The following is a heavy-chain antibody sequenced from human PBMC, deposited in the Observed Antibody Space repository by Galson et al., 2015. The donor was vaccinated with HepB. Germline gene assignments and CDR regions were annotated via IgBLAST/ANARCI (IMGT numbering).Heavy chain of an antibody. CDR2: NYYSGST. Sequence: ETLSLTCTVSGGSISSYYWSWIRQPPGKGLECIGYNYYSGSTNYNPSLKSRVTISVDTSKNQFSLKVSSVTAADTAVYYCARASGWLQLRPRYFDYWGQGTLVTVSS. CDR1: GGSISSYY. D-gene: IGHD5-24*01. J-gene: IGHJ4*02. CDR3: ARASGWLQLRPRYFDY. V-gene: IGHV4-59*01.